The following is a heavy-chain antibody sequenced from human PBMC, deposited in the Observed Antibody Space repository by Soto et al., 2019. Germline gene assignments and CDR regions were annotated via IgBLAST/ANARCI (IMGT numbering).Heavy chain of an antibody. CDR2: INAGNGNT. D-gene: IGHD3-22*01. CDR3: ASGGDYYDSSGYLHAFAI. J-gene: IGHJ3*02. Sequence: ASVKVSCKASGYTVTSYAMHWVRQAPGQRLERMGWINAGNGNTKYSQKFQGRVTITRDTSASTAYMELSSLRSEDTAVYYCASGGDYYDSSGYLHAFAIWGQGTMVTVSS. V-gene: IGHV1-3*01. CDR1: GYTVTSYA.